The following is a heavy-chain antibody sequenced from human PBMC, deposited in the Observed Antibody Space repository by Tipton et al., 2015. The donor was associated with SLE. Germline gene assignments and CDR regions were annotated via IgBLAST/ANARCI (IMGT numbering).Heavy chain of an antibody. D-gene: IGHD2-15*01. CDR3: ARGTYHYYYSGSRMRNYFDS. J-gene: IGHJ4*02. Sequence: TLSLTCAVSGASIGSTNWWIWVRRPPGKGLEWIGEVYRSGSTNYNPSLKSRVTMSVAMSKNQFSLNLSSVTAADTALYYCARGTYHYYYSGSRMRNYFDSGGQGTLVTVSS. CDR2: VYRSGST. V-gene: IGHV4-4*02. CDR1: GASIGSTNW.